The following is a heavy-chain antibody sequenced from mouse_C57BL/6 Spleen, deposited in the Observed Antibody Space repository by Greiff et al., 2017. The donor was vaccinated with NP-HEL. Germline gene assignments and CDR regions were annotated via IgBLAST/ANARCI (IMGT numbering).Heavy chain of an antibody. CDR3: ARDSSGYAWFAY. Sequence: QVQLQQPGAELVMPGASVKLSCKASGYTFTSYCMHWVKQRPGQGLEWIGEIDPSGSYTNYNQKFKGKSTLTVDKSSSTAYMQLSSLTSEDSAVYYCARDSSGYAWFAYWGQGTLVTVSA. J-gene: IGHJ3*01. CDR1: GYTFTSYC. V-gene: IGHV1-69*01. CDR2: IDPSGSYT. D-gene: IGHD3-2*02.